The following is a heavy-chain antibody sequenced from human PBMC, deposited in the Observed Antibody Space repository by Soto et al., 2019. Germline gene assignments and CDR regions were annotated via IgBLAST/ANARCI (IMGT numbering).Heavy chain of an antibody. D-gene: IGHD2-2*01. CDR2: ISAYNGNT. J-gene: IGHJ3*02. CDR1: GYTFTSYG. CDR3: ARDVLGDIVVVPAADDAFDI. V-gene: IGHV1-18*01. Sequence: ASVKVSCKASGYTFTSYGISWVRQAPGQGLEWMGWISAYNGNTNYAQKLQGRVTMTTDTSTSTAYMELRSLRSDDTAVYYCARDVLGDIVVVPAADDAFDIWGQGTMVTVS.